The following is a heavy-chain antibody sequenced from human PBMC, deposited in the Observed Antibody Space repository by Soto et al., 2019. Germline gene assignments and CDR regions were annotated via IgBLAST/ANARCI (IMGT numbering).Heavy chain of an antibody. Sequence: SETRSLSCTVSGGSVSSGSNYGSWIRQPPGKGPEWIAYIYYSGSTNYNTSLKSRVTISVDTSKNQFSLKLSSVTAADTAVYYCARLNPRTYFDYGAQGTPVTVS. CDR2: IYYSGST. CDR1: GGSVSSGSNY. V-gene: IGHV4-61*01. CDR3: ARLNPRTYFDY. J-gene: IGHJ4*02.